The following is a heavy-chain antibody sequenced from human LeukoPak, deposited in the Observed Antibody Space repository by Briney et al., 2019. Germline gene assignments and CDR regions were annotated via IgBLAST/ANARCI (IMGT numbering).Heavy chain of an antibody. CDR1: GFTFSSYD. CDR3: ARVGYNYGYDY. Sequence: GGSLRLSCAASGFTFSSYDMHWVRQATGKGLEFVSGIGTTGDTYYQGSVKGRFSISRENAKNSLYLQMNSLRAGDTAVYYCARVGYNYGYDYWGQGTPVTVSS. CDR2: IGTTGDT. D-gene: IGHD5-18*01. J-gene: IGHJ4*02. V-gene: IGHV3-13*01.